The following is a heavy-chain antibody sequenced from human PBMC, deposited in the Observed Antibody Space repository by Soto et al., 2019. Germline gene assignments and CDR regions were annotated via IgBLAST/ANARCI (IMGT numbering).Heavy chain of an antibody. CDR2: ISYSGGST. V-gene: IGHV3-23*01. J-gene: IGHJ4*02. D-gene: IGHD5-18*01. Sequence: PGGSLRLSCAASGFTFSSHAMTWVRQAPGKGLEWVSSISYSGGSTYYADSVKGRFTISRDNSRNTLYLQMNSLRAEDTAVFYCAKAKGFPGYRDYWRQGTLVTVSS. CDR1: GFTFSSHA. CDR3: AKAKGFPGYRDY.